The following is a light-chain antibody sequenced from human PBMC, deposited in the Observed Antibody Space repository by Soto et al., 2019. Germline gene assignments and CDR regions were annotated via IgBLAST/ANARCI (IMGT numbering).Light chain of an antibody. CDR3: QSYDSSLSGYV. CDR2: GNS. CDR1: SSNIGAGYD. V-gene: IGLV1-40*01. J-gene: IGLJ1*01. Sequence: QSVLTQPPSVSGAPGQRVTISCTGSSSNIGAGYDVHWYQQLPGTAPKLLIYGNSNRPSGVPDRFSGSKSGTSASLAITGLQAEYEADYYCQSYDSSLSGYVFVTGTKLTV.